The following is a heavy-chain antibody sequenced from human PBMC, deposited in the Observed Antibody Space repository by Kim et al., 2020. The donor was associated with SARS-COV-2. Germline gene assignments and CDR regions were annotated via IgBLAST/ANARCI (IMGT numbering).Heavy chain of an antibody. CDR3: ARESSKDSRVYYYYYYGMDV. CDR1: GFTFSSYW. V-gene: IGHV3-7*01. D-gene: IGHD3-22*01. Sequence: GGSLRLSCAASGFTFSSYWMSWVRQAPGKGLEWVANIKQDGSEKYYVDSVKGRFTISRDNAKNSLYLQMNSLRAEDTAVYYCARESSKDSRVYYYYYYGMDVWGQGTTVTVSS. CDR2: IKQDGSEK. J-gene: IGHJ6*02.